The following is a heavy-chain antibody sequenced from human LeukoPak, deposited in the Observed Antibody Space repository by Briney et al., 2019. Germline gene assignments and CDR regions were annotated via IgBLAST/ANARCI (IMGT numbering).Heavy chain of an antibody. Sequence: ASVNVSCKASGYTFTSYGISWVRQAPGQGLEWMGWISAYSGGTNYAQKFQGRVTMTRDTSISTAYMELSRLRSDDTAVYYCARDLGDRRVDYWGQGTLVTVSS. J-gene: IGHJ4*02. V-gene: IGHV1-2*02. D-gene: IGHD4-17*01. CDR2: ISAYSGGT. CDR3: ARDLGDRRVDY. CDR1: GYTFTSYG.